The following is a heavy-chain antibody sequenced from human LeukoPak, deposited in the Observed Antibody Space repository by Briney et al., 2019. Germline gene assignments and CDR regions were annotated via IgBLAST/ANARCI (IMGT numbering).Heavy chain of an antibody. CDR2: IYHSGST. J-gene: IGHJ4*02. V-gene: IGHV4-38-2*02. CDR3: ARGGLGLYSSGSYYISRRQPGISFDY. Sequence: SETLSLTCTVSGYSISSGYYWGWIRQPPGKGLEWIGSIYHSGSTYYNPSLKSRVTISVDTSKNQFSLKPSSVTAADTAVYYCARGGLGLYSSGSYYISRRQPGISFDYWGQGTLVTVSS. CDR1: GYSISSGYY. D-gene: IGHD3-10*01.